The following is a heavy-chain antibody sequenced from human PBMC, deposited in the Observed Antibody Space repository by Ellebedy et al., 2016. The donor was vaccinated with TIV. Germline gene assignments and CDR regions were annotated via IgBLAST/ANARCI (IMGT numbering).Heavy chain of an antibody. Sequence: SQTLSLTCAVYGDSFRGYYWSWIRQPPGKGLEWIGEVIHTGSTNYNPSLKRRVTISVDTSKNQFSLNLSSVTAADTAVYYCARVRRESLWFAESQYFFDYWGQGTLVTVSS. CDR3: ARVRRESLWFAESQYFFDY. CDR1: GDSFRGYY. D-gene: IGHD3-10*01. J-gene: IGHJ4*02. CDR2: VIHTGST. V-gene: IGHV4-34*12.